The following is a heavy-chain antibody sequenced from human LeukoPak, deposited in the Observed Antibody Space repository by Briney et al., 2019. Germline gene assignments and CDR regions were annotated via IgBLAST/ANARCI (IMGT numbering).Heavy chain of an antibody. CDR1: GYTFTSYD. CDR3: ARGRDYYGSGSYYNVGY. J-gene: IGHJ4*02. CDR2: MNPNSGNT. Sequence: GASVKVSCKASGYTFTSYDINWVRQATGQGLEWMGWMNPNSGNTGYAQKFQGRVTMTRNTSISTAYMELSSLRSEDTAVYYCARGRDYYGSGSYYNVGYWGQGTLVTVPS. V-gene: IGHV1-8*01. D-gene: IGHD3-10*01.